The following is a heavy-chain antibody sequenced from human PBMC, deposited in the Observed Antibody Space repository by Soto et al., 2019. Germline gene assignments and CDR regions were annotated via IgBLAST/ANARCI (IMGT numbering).Heavy chain of an antibody. CDR2: IYYSGST. V-gene: IGHV4-59*01. CDR3: ARDRAVASDYAPYYYYYGMDV. D-gene: IGHD5-12*01. Sequence: ASETLSLTCTVSGGSISSYYWSWIRQPPGKGLEWIGYIYYSGSTNYNPSLKSRVTISVDTSKNQFSLKLSSVTAADTAVYYCARDRAVASDYAPYYYYYGMDVWGQGTTVTVSS. J-gene: IGHJ6*02. CDR1: GGSISSYY.